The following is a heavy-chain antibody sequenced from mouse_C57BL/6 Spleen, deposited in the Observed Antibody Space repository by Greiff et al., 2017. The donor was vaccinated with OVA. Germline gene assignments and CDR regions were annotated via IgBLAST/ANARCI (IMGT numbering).Heavy chain of an antibody. CDR1: GYSITSGYY. CDR2: ISYDGSN. Sequence: EVKLMESGPGLVKPSQSLSLTCSVTGYSITSGYYWNWIRQFPGNKLEWMGYISYDGSNNYNPSLKNRISITRDTSKNQFFLKLNSVTTEDTATYYCARVPFTTVVATNWYFDVWGTGTTVTVAS. J-gene: IGHJ1*03. V-gene: IGHV3-6*01. CDR3: ARVPFTTVVATNWYFDV. D-gene: IGHD1-1*01.